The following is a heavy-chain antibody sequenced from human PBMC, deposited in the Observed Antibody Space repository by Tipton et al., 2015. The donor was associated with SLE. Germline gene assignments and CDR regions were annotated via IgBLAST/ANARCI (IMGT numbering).Heavy chain of an antibody. CDR3: AKDDPFEM. Sequence: RSLRLSCAASGFTFSSHHMNWVRQAPGKGLEWVAGVRWNSGDRFYADSVKGRFTISRDNAKNSLYLQMDSLTTEDTALYYCAKDDPFEMCGQGTMVTVSS. CDR1: GFTFSSHH. V-gene: IGHV3-9*01. J-gene: IGHJ3*02. CDR2: VRWNSGDR.